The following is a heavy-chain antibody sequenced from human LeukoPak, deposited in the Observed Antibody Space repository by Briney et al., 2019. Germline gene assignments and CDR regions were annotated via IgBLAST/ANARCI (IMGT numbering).Heavy chain of an antibody. D-gene: IGHD1-26*01. CDR2: IYSGGST. Sequence: GGSLRLSCAASGFTVSSNYMSWVRQAPVKGLEWVSVIYSGGSTYYADSVKGRFTISRDNSKNTLYLQMNSLRAEDTAVYYCARVGSQATFDYWGQGTLVTVSS. J-gene: IGHJ4*02. CDR3: ARVGSQATFDY. CDR1: GFTVSSNY. V-gene: IGHV3-53*01.